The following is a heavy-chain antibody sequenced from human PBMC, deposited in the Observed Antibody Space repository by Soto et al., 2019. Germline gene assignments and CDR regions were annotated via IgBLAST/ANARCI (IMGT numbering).Heavy chain of an antibody. V-gene: IGHV1-3*01. CDR1: GSTFTSYA. J-gene: IGHJ6*03. D-gene: IGHD3-3*01. Sequence: ASVKVSCKASGSTFTSYAMHWVRQAPGQRLEWMGWINAGNGNTKYSQKFQGRVTITRDTSASTAYMELSSLRSEDTPVYYCARIIREDFWSGYYYYYYMDVWGKGTTVTVSS. CDR2: INAGNGNT. CDR3: ARIIREDFWSGYYYYYYMDV.